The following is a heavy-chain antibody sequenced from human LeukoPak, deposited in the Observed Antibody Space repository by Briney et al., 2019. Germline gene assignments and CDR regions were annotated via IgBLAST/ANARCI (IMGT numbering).Heavy chain of an antibody. Sequence: PGGSLRLSCAASGLTFSSYWMSWVRQAPGKGLEWVANIKQDGSEKYYVDSVKGRFTISRDNAKNSLYLQMTSLRVEDTAVYYCARQGYSSGYWGQGTLVTVSS. V-gene: IGHV3-7*04. D-gene: IGHD6-19*01. CDR2: IKQDGSEK. CDR1: GLTFSSYW. CDR3: ARQGYSSGY. J-gene: IGHJ4*02.